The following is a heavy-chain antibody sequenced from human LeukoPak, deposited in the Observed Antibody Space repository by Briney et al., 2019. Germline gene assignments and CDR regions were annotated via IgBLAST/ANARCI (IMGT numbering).Heavy chain of an antibody. CDR1: GSTFSSYA. CDR2: ISGSGGST. J-gene: IGHJ5*02. Sequence: PGRSLRLSCAASGSTFSSYAMSWVRQAPGKGLEWVSAISGSGGSTYYADSVKGRFTISRDNSKNTLYLQMNSLRAEDTAVYYCASVRGMGSNNWFDPWGQGTLVTVSS. D-gene: IGHD3-10*02. CDR3: ASVRGMGSNNWFDP. V-gene: IGHV3-23*01.